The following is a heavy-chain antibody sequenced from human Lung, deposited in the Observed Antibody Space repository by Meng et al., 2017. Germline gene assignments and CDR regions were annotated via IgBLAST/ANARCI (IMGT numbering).Heavy chain of an antibody. J-gene: IGHJ4*02. Sequence: QVQLQLWRSGLLKPSETLSLTCVVAGGSFSDYYWRWIRQPPGKGLEWIGEINHSGSTNYNPSLESRATISVDTSQNNLSLKLSSVTAADSAVYYCARGPTTMAHDFDYWGQGTLVTVSS. V-gene: IGHV4-34*01. CDR1: GGSFSDYY. CDR3: ARGPTTMAHDFDY. D-gene: IGHD4-11*01. CDR2: INHSGST.